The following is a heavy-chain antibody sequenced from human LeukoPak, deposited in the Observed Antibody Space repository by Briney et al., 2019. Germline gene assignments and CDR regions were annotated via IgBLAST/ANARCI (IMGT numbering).Heavy chain of an antibody. J-gene: IGHJ4*02. V-gene: IGHV3-74*01. D-gene: IGHD3-16*01. Sequence: GGSLRLSCAASGFTFSSNWMHWVRQAPGKGLVWVSRINEDGSTTNYADSVKGRFTISRDNAKNTLYLQMNSLRAEDTAVYYCVRGLGGRSSHWGQGTLVTVSS. CDR3: VRGLGGRSSH. CDR1: GFTFSSNW. CDR2: INEDGSTT.